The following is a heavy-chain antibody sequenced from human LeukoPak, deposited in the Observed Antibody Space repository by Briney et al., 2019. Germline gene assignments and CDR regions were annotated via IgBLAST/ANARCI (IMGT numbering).Heavy chain of an antibody. D-gene: IGHD6-13*01. V-gene: IGHV1-2*02. CDR3: ARVFSSWSPHFDY. Sequence: ASVKVSFKASGYTFTGYYMHWVRQAPGQGLEWMGWINPNSGGANYAQKFQGRVTMTRDTSISTAYMELSRLRSDDTAMYYCARVFSSWSPHFDYWGQGTLVTVSS. J-gene: IGHJ4*02. CDR1: GYTFTGYY. CDR2: INPNSGGA.